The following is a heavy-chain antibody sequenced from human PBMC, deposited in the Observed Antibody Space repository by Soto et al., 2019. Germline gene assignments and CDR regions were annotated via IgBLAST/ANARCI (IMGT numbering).Heavy chain of an antibody. D-gene: IGHD6-13*01. CDR2: FDPEDGET. CDR3: ATRYSSSWNYDAFDI. V-gene: IGHV1-24*01. J-gene: IGHJ3*02. CDR1: GYTLTELS. Sequence: ASVKVSCKVSGYTLTELSMHWVRQAPGKGLEWMGGFDPEDGETIYAQKFQGRVTMTEETSTDTAHMELSSLRSEDTAVYYCATRYSSSWNYDAFDIWGQGTMVTVSS.